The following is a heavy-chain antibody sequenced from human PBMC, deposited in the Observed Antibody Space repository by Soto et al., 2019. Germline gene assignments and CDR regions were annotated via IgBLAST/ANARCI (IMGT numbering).Heavy chain of an antibody. J-gene: IGHJ2*01. Sequence: EVQLLESGGGLVQPGGSLRLSCAASGFTFSSYAMSWVRQAPGKGLEWVSAISGSGGSTYYADSVKGRFTISRDNSKNTLYLQMNSLRAEDTAVYYCACGGGGHKHGFLEWLFRPFDLWGPGTLVTVSS. CDR3: ACGGGGHKHGFLEWLFRPFDL. D-gene: IGHD3-3*01. CDR2: ISGSGGST. CDR1: GFTFSSYA. V-gene: IGHV3-23*01.